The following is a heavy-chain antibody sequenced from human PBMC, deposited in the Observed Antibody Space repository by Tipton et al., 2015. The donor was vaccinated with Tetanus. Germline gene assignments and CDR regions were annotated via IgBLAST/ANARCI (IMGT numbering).Heavy chain of an antibody. CDR3: AKDIVAGTTSYAMDV. CDR2: IIWNSGTI. J-gene: IGHJ6*02. CDR1: GFSFDDYA. V-gene: IGHV3-9*01. Sequence: SLRLSCAASGFSFDDYAMHWVRQAPGKGLEWVSGIIWNSGTIGYADSVKGRFTISRDNAKNSLYLQMNSLRAEGTALYYCAKDIVAGTTSYAMDVWGQGTTVTVSS. D-gene: IGHD1-7*01.